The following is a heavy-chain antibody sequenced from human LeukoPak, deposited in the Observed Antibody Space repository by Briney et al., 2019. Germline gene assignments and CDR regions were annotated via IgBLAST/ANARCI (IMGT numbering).Heavy chain of an antibody. D-gene: IGHD3-10*01. CDR2: INHSGST. V-gene: IGHV4-34*01. CDR1: GGSFSGYY. Sequence: PSETLSLTCAVYGGSFSGYYWSWIRQPPGKGLEWIGEINHSGSTNYNPSLKSRVTMSVDTSKNQFSLKLSSVTAADTAVYYCARDLTGGMIYGSGSYREAGNWFDPWGQGTLVTVSS. J-gene: IGHJ5*02. CDR3: ARDLTGGMIYGSGSYREAGNWFDP.